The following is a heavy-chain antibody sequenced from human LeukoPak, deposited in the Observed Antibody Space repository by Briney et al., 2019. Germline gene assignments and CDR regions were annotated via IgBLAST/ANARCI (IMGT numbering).Heavy chain of an antibody. CDR3: ARHRDRKLRFLDRSPCYFDY. J-gene: IGHJ4*02. D-gene: IGHD3-3*01. V-gene: IGHV4-4*07. Sequence: KPSETLSLTCTVSGGSISSYYWSWIRQPAGKGLEWIGRIYTSGSTNYNPSLKSRVTMSVDTSKNQFSLKLSSVTAADTAVYYCARHRDRKLRFLDRSPCYFDYWGQGTLVTVSS. CDR2: IYTSGST. CDR1: GGSISSYY.